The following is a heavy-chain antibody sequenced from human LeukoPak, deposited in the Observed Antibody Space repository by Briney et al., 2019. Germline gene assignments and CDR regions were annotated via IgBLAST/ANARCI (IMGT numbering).Heavy chain of an antibody. CDR3: AKEASGGVTTNWFDP. J-gene: IGHJ5*02. D-gene: IGHD3-16*01. CDR1: GFTFSSYG. Sequence: GGSPRLSCAASGFTFSSYGMSWVRQAPGKGLEWVSAISGSGGSTYYADSVKGRFTISRDNSKNTLYLQMNSLRAEDTAVYYCAKEASGGVTTNWFDPWGQGTLVTVSS. V-gene: IGHV3-23*01. CDR2: ISGSGGST.